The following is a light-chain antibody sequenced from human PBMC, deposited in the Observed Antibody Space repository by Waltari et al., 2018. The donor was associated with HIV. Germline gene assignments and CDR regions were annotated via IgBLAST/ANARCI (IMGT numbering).Light chain of an antibody. Sequence: QSVLTQPASVSGSPGQSITISCTGTNSDIGAYDYVSWYQQHPGKAPKLLSYEVTIRSPGISYRFSGSKSGNTASMTISGLQAEDEAHYYCSSYAATTTIVFGGGTRLTVL. CDR3: SSYAATTTIV. V-gene: IGLV2-14*01. J-gene: IGLJ3*02. CDR1: NSDIGAYDY. CDR2: EVT.